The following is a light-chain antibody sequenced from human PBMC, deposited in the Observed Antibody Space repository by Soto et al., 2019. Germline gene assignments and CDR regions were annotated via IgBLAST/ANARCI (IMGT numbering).Light chain of an antibody. J-gene: IGLJ1*01. Sequence: QPVLTQPPSVSGTPAQRVTISCSGSSSNIGSNKVNWYQQLPGTAPKLLIYSNSQRPSGVPDRFSGSKSGTSASLAISGLQSEDEADYYCATWDNSLNGYVFGTGTKVTVL. CDR3: ATWDNSLNGYV. CDR1: SSNIGSNK. V-gene: IGLV1-44*01. CDR2: SNS.